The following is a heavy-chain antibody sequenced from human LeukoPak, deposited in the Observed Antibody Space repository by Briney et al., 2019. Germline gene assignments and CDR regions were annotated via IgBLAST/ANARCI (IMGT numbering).Heavy chain of an antibody. V-gene: IGHV3-7*01. CDR2: IKQDGSEK. CDR1: GFTFSSYW. J-gene: IGHJ4*02. CDR3: ARFSRVQSSF. D-gene: IGHD4/OR15-4a*01. Sequence: GGWLRLSCAASGFTFSSYWMSSVRQAPGKGLEWVANIKQDGSEKYYVDSVKGRFTISRDNAKNTLYLQMDSLRVEDTAIYYCARFSRVQSSFWGQGTLVTVSS.